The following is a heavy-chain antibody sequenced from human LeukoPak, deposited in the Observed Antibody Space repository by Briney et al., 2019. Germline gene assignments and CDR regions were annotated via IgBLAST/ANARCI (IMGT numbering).Heavy chain of an antibody. Sequence: PGGSLRLSCAASGLTFSSYGMHWVRQAPGKGLEWVAFIRYDGSNKYYADSVKGRFTISRDNSKNTLYLQMNSLRAEDTAVYYCAKDSGSGSYYNYYYYYMDVWGKGTTVTISS. CDR1: GLTFSSYG. J-gene: IGHJ6*03. CDR3: AKDSGSGSYYNYYYYYMDV. D-gene: IGHD3-10*01. CDR2: IRYDGSNK. V-gene: IGHV3-30*02.